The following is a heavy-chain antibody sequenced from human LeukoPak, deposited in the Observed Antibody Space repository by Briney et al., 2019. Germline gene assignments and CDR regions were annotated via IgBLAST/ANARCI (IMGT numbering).Heavy chain of an antibody. CDR1: GGTFSSYA. Sequence: ASVKVSCKASGGTFSSYAISWVRQATGQGLEWMGRISPIFGTANYAQKFQGRVTITTDESTSTAYKELSSLRSEDTAVYYCARVKKRAYEGSGSRQHNRSNNLFDPWGQGTLVTVSS. J-gene: IGHJ5*02. CDR2: ISPIFGTA. CDR3: ARVKKRAYEGSGSRQHNRSNNLFDP. D-gene: IGHD3-22*01. V-gene: IGHV1-69*05.